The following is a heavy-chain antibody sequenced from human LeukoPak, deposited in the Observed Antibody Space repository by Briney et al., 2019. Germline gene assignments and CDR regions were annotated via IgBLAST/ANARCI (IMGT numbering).Heavy chain of an antibody. CDR1: GNYW. CDR2: INSDGSWT. D-gene: IGHD2/OR15-2a*01. V-gene: IGHV3-74*01. Sequence: GGSLRLSCAASGNYWMHWVRQAPGKGLVWVSHINSDGSWTSHADSVKGRFTISKDNAKNTVYLQMNSLGAEDTAVYYCVSFYETYWGRGTLVTVSS. CDR3: VSFYETY. J-gene: IGHJ4*02.